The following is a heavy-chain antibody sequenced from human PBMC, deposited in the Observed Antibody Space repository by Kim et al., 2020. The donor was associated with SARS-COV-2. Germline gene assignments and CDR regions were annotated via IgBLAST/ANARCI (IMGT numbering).Heavy chain of an antibody. J-gene: IGHJ3*02. CDR2: INHSGST. D-gene: IGHD3-16*01. CDR1: GGSFSGYY. V-gene: IGHV4-34*01. Sequence: SETLSLTCAVYGGSFSGYYWSWIRQPPGKGLEWIGEINHSGSTNYNPSLKSRVTISVDTSKNQFSLKLSSVTAADTAVYYCASPLGGGAFDIWGQGTMVTVSS. CDR3: ASPLGGGAFDI.